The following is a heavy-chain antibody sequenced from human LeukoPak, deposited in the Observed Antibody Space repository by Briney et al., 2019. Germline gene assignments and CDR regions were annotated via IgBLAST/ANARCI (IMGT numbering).Heavy chain of an antibody. Sequence: GGSLRLSCAASGFTFDDYAMHWVRQAPGKGLEWVSGISWNSGSIGYADSVKGRFTISRDSAKNSLYLQMNSLRAEDTALYYCAKATGLSTKQWLVPFGYWGQGTLVTVSS. D-gene: IGHD6-19*01. CDR1: GFTFDDYA. J-gene: IGHJ4*02. CDR2: ISWNSGSI. V-gene: IGHV3-9*01. CDR3: AKATGLSTKQWLVPFGY.